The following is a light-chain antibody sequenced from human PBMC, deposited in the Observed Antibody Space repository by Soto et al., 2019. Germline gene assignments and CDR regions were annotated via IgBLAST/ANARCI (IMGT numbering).Light chain of an antibody. CDR3: CSFAGSYTFWV. V-gene: IGLV2-11*01. CDR1: SSDVDDYNY. J-gene: IGLJ3*02. Sequence: QSALTQPRSVSGSPGQSVTISCTGTSSDVDDYNYVSWYQQYPGKAPKLVIYHVSKRPSGVPDRFSGSKSGNTASLTISGLQAEDEADYYCCSFAGSYTFWVFGGGTKLTVL. CDR2: HVS.